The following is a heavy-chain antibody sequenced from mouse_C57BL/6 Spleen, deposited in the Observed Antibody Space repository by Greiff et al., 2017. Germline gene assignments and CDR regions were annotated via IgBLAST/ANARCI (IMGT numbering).Heavy chain of an antibody. Sequence: EVKLMESGAELVKPGASVKLSCTASGFNIKDYYMHWVKQRTEQGLEWIGRIDPEDGETKYAPKFPGKATITADTSSNTAYLQLSSLTSEDTAVYYCARGYAMDYWGQGTSVTVSS. J-gene: IGHJ4*01. CDR3: ARGYAMDY. CDR1: GFNIKDYY. CDR2: IDPEDGET. V-gene: IGHV14-2*01.